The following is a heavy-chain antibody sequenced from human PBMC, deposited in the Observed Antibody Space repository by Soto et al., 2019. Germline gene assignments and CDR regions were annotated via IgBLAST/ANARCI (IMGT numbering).Heavy chain of an antibody. Sequence: EVQLVESGGGLVQPGGSQRLSCVGSGFTFSSYWMHWVRQAPGKGLVWVSRVNSAGSASSYADSVKGRFTVSRDNAKNTLYLQMNSLSAEDTAVYYCATGGYSYGWGYWGQGTLVTVSS. CDR3: ATGGYSYGWGY. CDR2: VNSAGSAS. V-gene: IGHV3-74*01. D-gene: IGHD5-18*01. J-gene: IGHJ4*02. CDR1: GFTFSSYW.